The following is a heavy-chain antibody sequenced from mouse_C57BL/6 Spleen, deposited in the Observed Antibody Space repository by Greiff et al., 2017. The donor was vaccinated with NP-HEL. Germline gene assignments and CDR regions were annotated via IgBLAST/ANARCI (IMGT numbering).Heavy chain of an antibody. Sequence: QVQLQQPGAELVKPGASVKLSCKASGYTFTSYWMQWVKQRPGQGLEWIGEIDPSDSYTNYNQKFKGKATLTVDTSSSTAYMQLSSLTSEDSAVYYCARRSRNWVDYWGQGTTLTVSS. CDR2: IDPSDSYT. CDR3: ARRSRNWVDY. CDR1: GYTFTSYW. V-gene: IGHV1-50*01. D-gene: IGHD4-1*01. J-gene: IGHJ2*01.